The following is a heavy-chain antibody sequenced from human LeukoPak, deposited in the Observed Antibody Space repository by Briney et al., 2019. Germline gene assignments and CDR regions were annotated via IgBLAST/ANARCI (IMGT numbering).Heavy chain of an antibody. J-gene: IGHJ6*04. CDR3: AREGGYDFIWGERYYYGMDV. D-gene: IGHD5-12*01. Sequence: PGGSLRLSCAASGFTFSSYEMNWVRQAPGKGLEWVSYISSSGSTIYYADSVKGRFTISRDNAKNSLYLQMNSLRAEDTAVYYCAREGGYDFIWGERYYYGMDVWGKGTTVTVSS. CDR2: ISSSGSTI. CDR1: GFTFSSYE. V-gene: IGHV3-48*03.